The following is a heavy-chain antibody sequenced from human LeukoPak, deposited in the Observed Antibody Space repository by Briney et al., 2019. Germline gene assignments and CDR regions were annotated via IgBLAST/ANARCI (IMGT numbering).Heavy chain of an antibody. J-gene: IGHJ4*02. CDR2: IPYDGSNK. CDR3: ARDLSIYSYGYHFDY. Sequence: GRSLRLSCAASGFTFSSYAMHWVRQAPGKGLEWVAVIPYDGSNKYYADSVKGRFTISRDNSKNTLYLQMNSLRAEDTAVYYCARDLSIYSYGYHFDYWGQGTLVTVSS. V-gene: IGHV3-30-3*01. D-gene: IGHD5-18*01. CDR1: GFTFSSYA.